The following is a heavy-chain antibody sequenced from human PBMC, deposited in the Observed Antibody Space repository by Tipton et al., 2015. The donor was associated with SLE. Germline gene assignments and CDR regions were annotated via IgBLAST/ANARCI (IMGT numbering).Heavy chain of an antibody. Sequence: TLSLTCSVSGDSLSSNNYYWGWIRQSPAQGLEWIGTIHYAGGTYYNPSLRSRLTISLDMSKNQFSLRLSSVTAADTAVYYCPIYYHDSTGLHWFDPWGQGTLVTVSS. J-gene: IGHJ5*02. D-gene: IGHD3-22*01. CDR2: IHYAGGT. V-gene: IGHV4-39*07. CDR3: PIYYHDSTGLHWFDP. CDR1: GDSLSSNNYY.